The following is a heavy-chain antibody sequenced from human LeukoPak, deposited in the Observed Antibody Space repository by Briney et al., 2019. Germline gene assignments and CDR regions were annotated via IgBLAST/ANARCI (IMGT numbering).Heavy chain of an antibody. CDR3: ARNGGGLDY. CDR1: EFTFSSYD. D-gene: IGHD3-16*01. V-gene: IGHV3-48*03. CDR2: ITGSGGAV. J-gene: IGHJ4*02. Sequence: GGSLRLSCAASEFTFSSYDIIWVRQAPGKWLEWVSWITGSGGAVKYTDSVKGRFTISRDNAKKSVYLQMNSLRVEDTAVYYCARNGGGLDYWGQGTLVTVSS.